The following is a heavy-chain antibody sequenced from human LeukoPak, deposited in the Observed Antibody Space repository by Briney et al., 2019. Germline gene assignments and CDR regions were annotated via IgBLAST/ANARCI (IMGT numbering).Heavy chain of an antibody. J-gene: IGHJ3*02. CDR1: GDSVSSNSAA. D-gene: IGHD6-19*01. Sequence: TSQTLSLTCAISGDSVSSNSAAWNWIRQSPSRGLEWLGRTYYRSKWYNDYAVSVKSRITINPDTSKNQFSLQLNSVTPEDTAVYYCAREAQQWPGAYDAFDIWGQGTMVTVSS. CDR2: TYYRSKWYN. CDR3: AREAQQWPGAYDAFDI. V-gene: IGHV6-1*01.